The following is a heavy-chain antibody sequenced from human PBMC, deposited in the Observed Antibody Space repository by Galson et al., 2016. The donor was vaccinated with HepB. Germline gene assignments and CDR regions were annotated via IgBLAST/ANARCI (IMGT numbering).Heavy chain of an antibody. Sequence: SVKVSCKASGGTFSSHTISWVRQAPGQGLEWMGGIIPISVTTKYAQKFQGRVTISADESTNTAYMELSSLRSEDTALYYCARVGAYVWGTYRSPRAFDIWGQGTMVTVS. CDR2: IIPISVTT. J-gene: IGHJ3*02. D-gene: IGHD3-16*02. V-gene: IGHV1-69*13. CDR1: GGTFSSHT. CDR3: ARVGAYVWGTYRSPRAFDI.